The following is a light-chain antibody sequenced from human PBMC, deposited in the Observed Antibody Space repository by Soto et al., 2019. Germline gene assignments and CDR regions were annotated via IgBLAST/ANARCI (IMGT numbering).Light chain of an antibody. Sequence: SYELTQPPSVSVSPGQTASITCSGAKLGDKYACWYQQKPGQSPVLVIYQDSKRPSGIPERFSGSNSGNTATLTISGTQAMDEADYYCQAWDSNPVVFGGGTKLTVL. CDR3: QAWDSNPVV. CDR2: QDS. CDR1: KLGDKY. V-gene: IGLV3-1*01. J-gene: IGLJ2*01.